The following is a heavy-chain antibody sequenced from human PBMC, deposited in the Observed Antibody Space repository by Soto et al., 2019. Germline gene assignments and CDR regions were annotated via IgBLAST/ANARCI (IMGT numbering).Heavy chain of an antibody. CDR3: ATPPHFGVLSHYYFDS. CDR1: GFTFNSYA. D-gene: IGHD3-3*01. Sequence: HPGGSLRLSCAASGFTFNSYAMSWVRQAPGKGLEWLSVISGSGGSAYYADSVKGRFTISRDNFKNTLYLQMNSLRAEDTALYYCATPPHFGVLSHYYFDSWGQGTLVTVSS. V-gene: IGHV3-23*01. CDR2: ISGSGGSA. J-gene: IGHJ4*02.